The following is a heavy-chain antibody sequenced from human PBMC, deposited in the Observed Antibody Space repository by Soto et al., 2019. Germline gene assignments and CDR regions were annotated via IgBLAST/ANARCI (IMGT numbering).Heavy chain of an antibody. CDR2: IWYDGSNK. CDR3: ARDGYDSSGYQMLDY. Sequence: QVQLVESGGGGVQPGRSLRLSGAASGFTLSSYGMHWVRQLPGKGLEWVAVIWYDGSNKYYADSVKGRFTISRDNSKNTLYLQMNSLRAEDTAVYYCARDGYDSSGYQMLDYWGQGTLVTVSS. D-gene: IGHD3-22*01. V-gene: IGHV3-33*01. J-gene: IGHJ4*02. CDR1: GFTLSSYG.